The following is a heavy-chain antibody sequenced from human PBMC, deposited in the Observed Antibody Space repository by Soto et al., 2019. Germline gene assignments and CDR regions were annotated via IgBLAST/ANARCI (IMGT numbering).Heavy chain of an antibody. Sequence: QVQLVESGGGVVQPGRSLRLSCAASGFTFSSYAMHWVRQAPGKGLEWVAVISYDGSNKYYADSVKGRFTISRDNSKNTLYLQMNSLRAEDTAVYYCARVNRQQLAPLYYGMDVWGQGTTVTVSS. J-gene: IGHJ6*02. CDR1: GFTFSSYA. D-gene: IGHD6-13*01. CDR2: ISYDGSNK. CDR3: ARVNRQQLAPLYYGMDV. V-gene: IGHV3-30-3*01.